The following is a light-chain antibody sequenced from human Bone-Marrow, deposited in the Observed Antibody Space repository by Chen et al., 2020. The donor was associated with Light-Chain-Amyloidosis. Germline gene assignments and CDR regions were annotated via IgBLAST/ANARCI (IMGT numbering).Light chain of an antibody. CDR2: EVT. V-gene: IGLV2-14*01. CDR1: SSDVGGDNH. Sequence: QSALTQPASVSGSPGQSITISCTGTSSDVGGDNHVSWYQQHPDKAPKLMIYEVTTPPSWVPDRFSGSKSDNPASLTISGLQTEDEADYFCSSYTITNTLVFGSGTRVTVL. CDR3: SSYTITNTLV. J-gene: IGLJ1*01.